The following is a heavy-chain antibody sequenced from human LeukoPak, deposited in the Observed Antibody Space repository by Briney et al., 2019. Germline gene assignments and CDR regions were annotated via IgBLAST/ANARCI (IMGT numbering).Heavy chain of an antibody. D-gene: IGHD3-9*01. Sequence: PGGSLRLSCAASGFTFSSYAMSWVRQAPGKGLEWVSAISGSGGSTYYADFVKGRFTISRDNSKNTLYLQMNSLRAEDTAVYYCAKARNYDILTGYVDYWGQGTLVTVSS. CDR3: AKARNYDILTGYVDY. V-gene: IGHV3-23*01. CDR1: GFTFSSYA. J-gene: IGHJ4*02. CDR2: ISGSGGST.